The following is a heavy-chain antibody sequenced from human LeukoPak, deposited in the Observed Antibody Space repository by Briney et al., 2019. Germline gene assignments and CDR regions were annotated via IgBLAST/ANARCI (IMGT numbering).Heavy chain of an antibody. CDR1: GYTFTGYY. CDR3: ARGSSSSSGPDNY. D-gene: IGHD6-6*01. Sequence: VSLKVSCKASGYTFTGYYMHWVRHAPGQGLEWMGWINPNSGGTNYAQKFQGRVTMTRDTSISTAYMELSRLRSDDTAVYYCARGSSSSSGPDNYWGQGALVTVSS. CDR2: INPNSGGT. V-gene: IGHV1-2*02. J-gene: IGHJ4*02.